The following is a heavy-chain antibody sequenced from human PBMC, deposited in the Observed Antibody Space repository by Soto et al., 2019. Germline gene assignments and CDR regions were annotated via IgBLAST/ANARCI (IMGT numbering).Heavy chain of an antibody. Sequence: SVKVSCKASGGTFSSYAISWVRQAPGQGLEWMGGIIPIFGTANYAQKFQGRVTITADESTSTAYMELSSLRSEDTAVYYCARGSGGFYSSHVTFDYWGKVTLVPVSS. CDR1: GGTFSSYA. CDR3: ARGSGGFYSSHVTFDY. V-gene: IGHV1-69*01. D-gene: IGHD6-19*01. J-gene: IGHJ4*02. CDR2: IIPIFGTA.